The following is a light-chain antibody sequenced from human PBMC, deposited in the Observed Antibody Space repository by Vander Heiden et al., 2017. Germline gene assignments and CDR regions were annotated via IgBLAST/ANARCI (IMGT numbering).Light chain of an antibody. V-gene: IGKV1-5*01. CDR1: QSISSW. Sequence: DIQMTQSPSTLSASVGDRVTITCRASQSISSWLAWYQQKPGKAPKLLIYDASSLESGVPSRFSGSGSGTEFTLTISSLQPDDFATYYCQQYSSYSLWTFGQGTKVEIK. CDR2: DAS. J-gene: IGKJ1*01. CDR3: QQYSSYSLWT.